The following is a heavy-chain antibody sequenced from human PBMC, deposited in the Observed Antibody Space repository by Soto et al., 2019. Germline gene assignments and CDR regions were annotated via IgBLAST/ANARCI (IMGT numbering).Heavy chain of an antibody. V-gene: IGHV1-69*01. J-gene: IGHJ4*02. Sequence: QVQLVQSGAEVKKPGSSVKVSCKASGGTFSSYAISWVRQAPGQGLEWMGGIIPIFGTANYAQKFQGRVTITADESTSTAYMELSSLRSEDTAVYYCARREKYYYDSSGYYYGDYFDYWGQGTLVTVSS. CDR3: ARREKYYYDSSGYYYGDYFDY. D-gene: IGHD3-22*01. CDR2: IIPIFGTA. CDR1: GGTFSSYA.